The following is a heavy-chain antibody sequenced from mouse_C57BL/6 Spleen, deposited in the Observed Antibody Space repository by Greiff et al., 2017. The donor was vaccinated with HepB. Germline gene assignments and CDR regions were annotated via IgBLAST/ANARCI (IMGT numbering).Heavy chain of an antibody. CDR3: ARGRWDGYFDV. V-gene: IGHV1-52*01. J-gene: IGHJ1*03. CDR1: GYTFTSYW. D-gene: IGHD4-1*01. Sequence: QVQLQQPGAELVRPGSSVKLSCKASGYTFTSYWMHWVKQRPIQGLEWIGNIDPSDSETHYNQKFKDKATLTVDKSSSTAHMQLSSLTSEDSAVYYCARGRWDGYFDVWGTGTTVTVSS. CDR2: IDPSDSET.